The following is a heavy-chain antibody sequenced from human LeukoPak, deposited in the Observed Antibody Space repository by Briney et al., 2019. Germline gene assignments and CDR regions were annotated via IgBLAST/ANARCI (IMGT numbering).Heavy chain of an antibody. CDR1: GGSFSGYY. J-gene: IGHJ3*02. CDR2: INHSGST. V-gene: IGHV4-34*01. Sequence: SETLSLTCAVYGGSFSGYYWSWIRQPPGKGLEWIGEINHSGSTNYNPSLKSRVTISVDTSKNQFSLKLTSVTAADTAVYYCARVKGNAFDIWGQGTMVTVSS. CDR3: ARVKGNAFDI.